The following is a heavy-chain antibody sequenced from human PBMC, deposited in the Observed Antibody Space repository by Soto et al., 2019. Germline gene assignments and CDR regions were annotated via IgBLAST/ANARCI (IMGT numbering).Heavy chain of an antibody. D-gene: IGHD6-6*01. J-gene: IGHJ6*02. CDR3: ARVGVNSSSSQYYYYGMDV. V-gene: IGHV3-21*04. Sequence: GGSLRLSCAASGFTFSSYAMSWVRQAPGKGLEWVSAISGSGSSIYYADSAKGRFTISRDNAKNSLYLQMNSLRAEDTAVYYCARVGVNSSSSQYYYYGMDVWGQGTTVTVSS. CDR2: ISGSGSSI. CDR1: GFTFSSYA.